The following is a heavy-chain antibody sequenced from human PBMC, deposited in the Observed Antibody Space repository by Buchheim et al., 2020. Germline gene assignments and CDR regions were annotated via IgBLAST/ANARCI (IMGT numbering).Heavy chain of an antibody. D-gene: IGHD5-18*01. V-gene: IGHV4-4*02. Sequence: QVQLQESGPGLVKPSGTLSLTCAVPGGPISSSNWWSWVRQPPGKGLEWMGEIYHSGSTNYNPSLKSRVPISVDKSKNQFFLKLSSVTAADTAVYYCASLSGYSYGAALDYWGQGTL. CDR1: GGPISSSNW. CDR3: ASLSGYSYGAALDY. CDR2: IYHSGST. J-gene: IGHJ4*02.